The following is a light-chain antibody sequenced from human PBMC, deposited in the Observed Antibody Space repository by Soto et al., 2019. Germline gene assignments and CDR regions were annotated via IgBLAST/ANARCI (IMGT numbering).Light chain of an antibody. Sequence: DIQMTQSPSTLSASVGDRVTMTCRASQGSTTWLAWYQQRPAKAPKLLIYKASTLEKGIPSRFSGSGSGTEFTLTITSLQPDDFATYYCQQYDSYPRTFGQGTKVDI. CDR3: QQYDSYPRT. CDR2: KAS. J-gene: IGKJ1*01. V-gene: IGKV1-5*03. CDR1: QGSTTW.